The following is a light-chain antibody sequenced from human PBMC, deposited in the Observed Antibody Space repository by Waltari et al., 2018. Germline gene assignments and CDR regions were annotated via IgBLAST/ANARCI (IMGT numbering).Light chain of an antibody. J-gene: IGKJ5*01. CDR2: DAS. V-gene: IGKV1-5*01. CDR1: QNLNTF. Sequence: DIQMTQSPSTVFASLVARVTLTCRASQNLNTFLSSYQHKPGAVPNPLIYDASTLERGVPSRFSGSGSGTHFTLTISGLQPDDFATYYCQQYYDYPINFGQGTRL. CDR3: QQYYDYPIN.